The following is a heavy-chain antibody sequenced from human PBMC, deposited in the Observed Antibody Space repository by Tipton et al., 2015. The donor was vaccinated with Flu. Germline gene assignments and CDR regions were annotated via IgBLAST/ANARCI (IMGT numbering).Heavy chain of an antibody. J-gene: IGHJ4*01. CDR3: ARVWGSGYFDY. CDR2: IYYRGST. Sequence: TLSLTCTVSSGTTTSNYWSWLRQSPGKGLEWIGYIYYRGSTNYNPPLKSRVAISADMSKNKFSLELTSVTASDTAIYYCARVWGSGYFDYWGHGILVTVSS. V-gene: IGHV4-59*08. D-gene: IGHD7-27*01. CDR1: SGTTTSNY.